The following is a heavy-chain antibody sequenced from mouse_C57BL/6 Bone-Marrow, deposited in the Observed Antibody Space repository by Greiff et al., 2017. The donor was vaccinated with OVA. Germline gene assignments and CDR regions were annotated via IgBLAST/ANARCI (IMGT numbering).Heavy chain of an antibody. CDR2: IYPRSGNT. CDR3: ARSYYDGRFAY. CDR1: GYTFTSYG. V-gene: IGHV1-81*01. J-gene: IGHJ3*01. Sequence: QVQLQQSGAELARPGASVKLSCKASGYTFTSYGISWVKQRTGQGLEWIGEIYPRSGNTYYNEKFKGKATLTADKSSSTAYMELRSLTSEDSAVYFCARSYYDGRFAYWGQGTLVTVSA. D-gene: IGHD2-4*01.